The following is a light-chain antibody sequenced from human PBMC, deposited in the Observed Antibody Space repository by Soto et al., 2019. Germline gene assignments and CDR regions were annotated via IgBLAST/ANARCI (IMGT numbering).Light chain of an antibody. CDR2: EVT. CDR1: NTDVGQDKS. CDR3: VSYIHSDTPCV. Sequence: QSVLTQPASVSGSRGQSIIISCVGRNTDVGQDKSVSWYQHGPGKAPKLLIFEVTNRPSGVSIRFSGSRSGNTASLTISGLQPDDVGDYFCVSYIHSDTPCVVGTGTNVAAL. J-gene: IGLJ1*01. V-gene: IGLV2-14*01.